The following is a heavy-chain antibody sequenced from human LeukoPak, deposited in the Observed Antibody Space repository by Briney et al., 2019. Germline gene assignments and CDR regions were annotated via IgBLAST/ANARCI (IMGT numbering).Heavy chain of an antibody. V-gene: IGHV4-59*01. CDR3: TRGTAVYGGNSPYYFDY. D-gene: IGHD4-23*01. J-gene: IGHJ4*02. CDR1: GGSISSYY. CDR2: IYYSGST. Sequence: SETLSLTCTVSGGSISSYYWSWIRQPPGKGLEWIGYIYYSGSTNYNPSLKSRVSISVDTSKNQFSLKLTSVTPADTAVYYCTRGTAVYGGNSPYYFDYWGQGTLVTVSS.